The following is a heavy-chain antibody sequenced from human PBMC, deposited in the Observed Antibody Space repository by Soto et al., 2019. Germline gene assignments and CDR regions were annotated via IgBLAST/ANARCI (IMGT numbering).Heavy chain of an antibody. D-gene: IGHD6-13*01. V-gene: IGHV4-34*01. CDR3: ASRRSWYMGSYYYYYYGMDV. CDR2: INHSGST. J-gene: IGHJ6*02. Sequence: PXGTLSLTCAVYGASFSGYCWSWIRKPPGKGLEWIGEINHSGSTNYNPSLKSRVTISVDTSKNQFSLKLSSVTAADTAVYYCASRRSWYMGSYYYYYYGMDVWGQGTTVTVSS. CDR1: GASFSGYC.